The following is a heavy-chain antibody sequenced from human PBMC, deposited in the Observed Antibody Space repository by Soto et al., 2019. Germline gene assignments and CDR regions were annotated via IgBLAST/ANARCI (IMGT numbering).Heavy chain of an antibody. V-gene: IGHV4-31*03. CDR1: GDSISSGGYY. J-gene: IGHJ5*02. D-gene: IGHD3-3*01. Sequence: SETLSLTCSVSGDSISSGGYYWSWIRQHPVKGLEWIGYIFYSGSAFYNPSLKGRVTISVETSKNRFSLRLNSVTAADTAVYYCARDMSRYDSWSGYVSTTNWFDPWGQGALVTVYS. CDR2: IFYSGSA. CDR3: ARDMSRYDSWSGYVSTTNWFDP.